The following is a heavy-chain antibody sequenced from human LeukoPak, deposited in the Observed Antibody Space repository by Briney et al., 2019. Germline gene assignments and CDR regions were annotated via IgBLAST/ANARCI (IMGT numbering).Heavy chain of an antibody. CDR2: IYYSGST. V-gene: IGHV4-59*01. CDR3: AREGGELSTTGIFNWFDP. CDR1: GGSISSYY. D-gene: IGHD1-1*01. Sequence: SETLSLTCTVSGGSISSYYWSWIRQPPGKGLEWIGYIYYSGSTNYNPSLKSRVTISVDTSKNQFSLKLSSVTAADTAVYYCAREGGELSTTGIFNWFDPWGQGTLVTVSS. J-gene: IGHJ5*02.